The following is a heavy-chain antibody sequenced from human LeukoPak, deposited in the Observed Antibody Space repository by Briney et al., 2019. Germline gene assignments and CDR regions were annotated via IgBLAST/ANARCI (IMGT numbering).Heavy chain of an antibody. J-gene: IGHJ4*02. CDR3: ARDMGWQQFDQ. V-gene: IGHV3-7*01. D-gene: IGHD5-24*01. CDR2: IKKEGGET. CDR1: RFTFRNYW. Sequence: GGSLRLSCVASRFTFRNYWMTWLRQAPGKGLTRVANIKKEGGETYYMESVKGRFTISRDNARNSLYLQMNSLTVEDTAVYYCARDMGWQQFDQWGQGTLVTVSS.